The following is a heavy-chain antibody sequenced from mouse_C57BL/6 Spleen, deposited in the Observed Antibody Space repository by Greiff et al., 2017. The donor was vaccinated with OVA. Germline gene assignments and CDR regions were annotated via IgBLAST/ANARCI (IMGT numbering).Heavy chain of an antibody. CDR3: ARGGYDYSYAMDY. CDR1: GYSITSGYY. D-gene: IGHD2-4*01. J-gene: IGHJ4*01. Sequence: EVQLQQSGPGLVKPSQSLSLTCSVTGYSITSGYYWNWIRQFPGNKLEWMGYISYDGSNNYNPSLKNRISITRDTSKNQFFLKLNSVTTEDTATDYCARGGYDYSYAMDYWGQGTSVTVSS. CDR2: ISYDGSN. V-gene: IGHV3-6*01.